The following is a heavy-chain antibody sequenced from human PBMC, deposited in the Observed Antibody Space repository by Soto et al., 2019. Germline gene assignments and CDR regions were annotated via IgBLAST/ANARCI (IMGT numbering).Heavy chain of an antibody. V-gene: IGHV1-2*02. J-gene: IGHJ4*02. Sequence: RASVKVSCKASGYTFTVYYMQWVRQAPGQGLEWMGWVNPKSGGTMYPQKFQGRVTMTWDTSISTAYMALTRLRSDATAGYYCARDLANGGGSAGFDHWGQGTLCTVSS. CDR2: VNPKSGGT. CDR1: GYTFTVYY. CDR3: ARDLANGGGSAGFDH. D-gene: IGHD1-26*01.